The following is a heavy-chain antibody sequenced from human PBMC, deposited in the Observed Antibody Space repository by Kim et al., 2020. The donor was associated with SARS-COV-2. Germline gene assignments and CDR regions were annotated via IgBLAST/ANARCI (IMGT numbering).Heavy chain of an antibody. J-gene: IGHJ6*02. CDR3: ARDNVLRYFDHRGVYYYGMDV. D-gene: IGHD3-9*01. CDR1: GGTFSSYA. V-gene: IGHV1-69*13. CDR2: IIPIFGTA. Sequence: SVKVSCKASGGTFSSYAISWVRQAPGQGLEWMGGIIPIFGTANYAQKFQGRVTITADESTSTAYMELSSLRSEDTAVYYCARDNVLRYFDHRGVYYYGMDVWGQGTTVTVSS.